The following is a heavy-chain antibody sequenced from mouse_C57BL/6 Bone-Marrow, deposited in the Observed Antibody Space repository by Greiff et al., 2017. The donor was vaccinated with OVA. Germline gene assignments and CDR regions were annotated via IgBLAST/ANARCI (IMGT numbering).Heavy chain of an antibody. D-gene: IGHD4-1*01. CDR2: INYDGSST. Sequence: EVMLVESEGGLVQPGRSMKLSCTASGFTFSDYYMAWVRQVPEKGLEWVANINYDGSSTYYLDSLKSRFIISRDNAKNILYLQMSSLKSEDTATYYCARRGYDHWDYYAMDYWGQGTSVTVSS. CDR3: ARRGYDHWDYYAMDY. V-gene: IGHV5-16*01. CDR1: GFTFSDYY. J-gene: IGHJ4*01.